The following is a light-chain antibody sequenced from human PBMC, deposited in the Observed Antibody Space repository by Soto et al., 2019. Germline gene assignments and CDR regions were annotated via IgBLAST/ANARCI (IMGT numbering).Light chain of an antibody. V-gene: IGKV3-20*01. CDR1: QIFSSSY. Sequence: EIVLTQSPGTLSLSPGERATLSCRASQIFSSSYLAWYQQIPGQAPRLLIYGASSRATGIPDRFSGSGSGTDFTLTISRLEPEDFAVFYCQQYASPPPTFGQGTKVEIK. CDR3: QQYASPPPT. J-gene: IGKJ1*01. CDR2: GAS.